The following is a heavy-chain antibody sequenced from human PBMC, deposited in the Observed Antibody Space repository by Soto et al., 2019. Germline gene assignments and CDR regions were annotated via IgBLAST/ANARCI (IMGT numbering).Heavy chain of an antibody. V-gene: IGHV3-30-3*01. CDR1: GFTFSNYG. Sequence: QVQLVESGGGVVQPGRSLRLSCAASGFTFSNYGIHWVRQAPGKGLEWVAVISYDGSEKYYADSVKGRFTISRDNSKNTLFLQMSSLRPDDTAVYYCARDLRGCSGGTCYSTYHYGMDVWGQGTTVTVSS. J-gene: IGHJ6*02. D-gene: IGHD2-15*01. CDR3: ARDLRGCSGGTCYSTYHYGMDV. CDR2: ISYDGSEK.